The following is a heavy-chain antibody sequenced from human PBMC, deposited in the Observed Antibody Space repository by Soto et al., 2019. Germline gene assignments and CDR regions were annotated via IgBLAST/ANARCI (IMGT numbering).Heavy chain of an antibody. V-gene: IGHV1-69*04. CDR3: ARDQYRPDYYDSSGYYDY. Sequence: SVKVSCKASGGTFSSYTISWVRQAPGQGLEWMGRIIPILGIANYAQKFQGRVTITADKSTSTAYMELSSLRSEDTAVYYCARDQYRPDYYDSSGYYDYWGQGTLVTVSS. CDR2: IIPILGIA. J-gene: IGHJ4*02. D-gene: IGHD3-22*01. CDR1: GGTFSSYT.